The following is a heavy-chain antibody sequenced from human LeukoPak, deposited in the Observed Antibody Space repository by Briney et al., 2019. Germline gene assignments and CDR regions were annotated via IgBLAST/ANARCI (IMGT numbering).Heavy chain of an antibody. V-gene: IGHV3-30-3*01. CDR3: ARDKGASGSYYSFDY. Sequence: GGSPRLSCAASGFTFSSYAMHWVRQAPGKGLEWVAVISYDGSNKYYADSVKGRFTISRDNSKNTLYLQMNSLRAEDTAVYYCARDKGASGSYYSFDYWGQGTLVTVSS. J-gene: IGHJ4*02. CDR2: ISYDGSNK. CDR1: GFTFSSYA. D-gene: IGHD3-10*01.